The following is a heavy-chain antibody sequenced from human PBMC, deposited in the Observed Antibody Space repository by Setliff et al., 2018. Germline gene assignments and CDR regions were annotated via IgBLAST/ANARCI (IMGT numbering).Heavy chain of an antibody. J-gene: IGHJ3*02. D-gene: IGHD6-19*01. Sequence: SETLSLTCKVSGDSMNSGVYYWAWIRQPPGKGLEWIGRIYSGGTTYYNSSLKSRVTISVDTSKNQFSLQLNSVTPEDTAVYYCARAGWPYDAFDIWGQGTMVTVSS. V-gene: IGHV4-39*07. CDR2: IYSGGTT. CDR3: ARAGWPYDAFDI. CDR1: GDSMNSGVYY.